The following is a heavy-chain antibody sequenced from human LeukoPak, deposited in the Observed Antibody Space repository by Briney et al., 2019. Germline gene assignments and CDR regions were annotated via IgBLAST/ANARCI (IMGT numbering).Heavy chain of an antibody. V-gene: IGHV3-30-3*01. J-gene: IGHJ4*02. CDR1: GFTFSSYA. CDR3: ARDAAYYDSTGYPDY. Sequence: PGRSLRLSCAASGFTFSSYAMHWVRQAPGKGLEWVAVISYDGSNKYYADSGKSRLTISRDNSKNTLYLQMNSLRAEDTAVYYCARDAAYYDSTGYPDYWGQGNL. CDR2: ISYDGSNK. D-gene: IGHD3-22*01.